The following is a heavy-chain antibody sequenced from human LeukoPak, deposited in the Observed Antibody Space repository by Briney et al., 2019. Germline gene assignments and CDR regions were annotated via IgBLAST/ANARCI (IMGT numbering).Heavy chain of an antibody. CDR1: RFTFGAFS. CDR2: ISYNGGSI. CDR3: ARRALHAGGYRGYHFDY. J-gene: IGHJ4*02. Sequence: GGSLRLSCATARFTFGAFSMYWVRQAPGKGLEYAAGISYNGGSIEYSNSVKGRFTISRDESKNTLSLQMGSLRADDMAVYYCARRALHAGGYRGYHFDYWGQGTLVTVSS. V-gene: IGHV3-64*01. D-gene: IGHD5-12*01.